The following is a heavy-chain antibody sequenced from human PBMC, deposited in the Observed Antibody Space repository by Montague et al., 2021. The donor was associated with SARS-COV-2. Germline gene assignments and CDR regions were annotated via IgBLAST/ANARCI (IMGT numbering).Heavy chain of an antibody. D-gene: IGHD6-13*01. V-gene: IGHV3-30*04. CDR3: ARPALESYSKSWYLDY. J-gene: IGHJ4*02. CDR1: GFTFSSYA. Sequence: SLRLSCAVSGFTFSSYAMHWVRQAPGKGLEWVTVISYDGSNKYYADSVKGRFTISRDNSKNTLYLQMNSLRAEDTAVYYCARPALESYSKSWYLDYWGQGTLVTVSS. CDR2: ISYDGSNK.